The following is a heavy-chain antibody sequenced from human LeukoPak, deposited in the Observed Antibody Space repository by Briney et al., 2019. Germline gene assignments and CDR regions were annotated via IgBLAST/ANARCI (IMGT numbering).Heavy chain of an antibody. V-gene: IGHV3-23*01. CDR2: ISGSGGST. CDR3: AKGADDCWSGYYWVYFDY. Sequence: GSLRLSCAASGFPFSSYAMSWVRQAPGKGLEWVSAISGSGGSTYYADSVKGRFTISRDNSKNTLYLQMNSLRAEDTAVYYCAKGADDCWSGYYWVYFDYWGQGTLVTVSS. D-gene: IGHD3-3*01. J-gene: IGHJ4*02. CDR1: GFPFSSYA.